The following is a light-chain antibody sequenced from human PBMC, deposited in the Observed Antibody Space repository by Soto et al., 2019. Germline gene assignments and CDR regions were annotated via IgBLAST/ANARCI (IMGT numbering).Light chain of an antibody. Sequence: EIVLTQSPATLSLSPGERATLSCRASQSVSSYLAWYQQKPGQAPRLLIYDASNRATGIPARFSGSGSGTDFTLTISSLEREDLAVYYCQQRSNTWTFGQGTKVEIK. V-gene: IGKV3-11*01. CDR3: QQRSNTWT. CDR2: DAS. CDR1: QSVSSY. J-gene: IGKJ1*01.